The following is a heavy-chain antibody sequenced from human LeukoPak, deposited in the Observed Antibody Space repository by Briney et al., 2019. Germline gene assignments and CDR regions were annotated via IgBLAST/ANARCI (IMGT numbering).Heavy chain of an antibody. CDR3: ARGPGNWGFIDY. Sequence: RRSLRLSCAASGFTFSNYAMYWVRHAPGKGLESVSGIRTYGGSTYYANSVKDRFTISRDNSKNTLYLQMGSLRAEDMAVYYCARGPGNWGFIDYWGQGTLVTVSS. CDR1: GFTFSNYA. J-gene: IGHJ4*02. D-gene: IGHD7-27*01. CDR2: IRTYGGST. V-gene: IGHV3-64*01.